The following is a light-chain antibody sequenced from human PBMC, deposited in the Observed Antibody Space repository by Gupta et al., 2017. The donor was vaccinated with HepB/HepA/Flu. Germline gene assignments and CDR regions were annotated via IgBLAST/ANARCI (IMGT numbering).Light chain of an antibody. V-gene: IGLV3-19*01. CDR3: NSRDSSGNHLV. CDR1: SLRSYY. Sequence: SSELTQDPAVSVDLGQTVRITCQGDSLRSYYASWYQQKPGQAPVLVIYGKNNRPSGIPDRFSGSSSGNTASLTITGAQAEDEADYYCNSRDSSGNHLVFGRGTKLTVL. CDR2: GKN. J-gene: IGLJ2*01.